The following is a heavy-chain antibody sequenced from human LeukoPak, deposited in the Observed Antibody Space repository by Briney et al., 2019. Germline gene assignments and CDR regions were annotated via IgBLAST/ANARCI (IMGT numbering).Heavy chain of an antibody. V-gene: IGHV4-59*01. J-gene: IGHJ2*01. CDR1: GGSISNYF. Sequence: SETLSLTCTVSGGSISNYFWSWIRQAPGKGLEYIGFIYYSGNTNYNPSFKSRVTISVDTSKKQFSLKLSSVTAADTAVYYCARDLGPPSSVTHWYFDLWGRGTLVTVSS. CDR2: IYYSGNT. D-gene: IGHD2-21*02. CDR3: ARDLGPPSSVTHWYFDL.